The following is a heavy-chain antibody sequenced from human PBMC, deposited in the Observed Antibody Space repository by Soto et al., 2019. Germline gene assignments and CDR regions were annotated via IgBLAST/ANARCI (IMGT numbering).Heavy chain of an antibody. CDR1: GFTFSSYS. V-gene: IGHV3-48*01. Sequence: EVQLVESGGGLVQPGGSLRLSCAASGFTFSSYSINWVRQAPGQGLEWVSYISTSGSTIYYADSVKGRFTISRDNARNSVYLQVNSLRAEDTAVYYCAREGGMDVWGQGTTVTVSS. J-gene: IGHJ6*02. CDR3: AREGGMDV. CDR2: ISTSGSTI.